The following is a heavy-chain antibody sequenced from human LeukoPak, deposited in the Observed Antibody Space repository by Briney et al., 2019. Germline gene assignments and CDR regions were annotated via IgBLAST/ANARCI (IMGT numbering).Heavy chain of an antibody. CDR3: ARDGGLHTNFDY. V-gene: IGHV3-7*01. Sequence: GRSMTLACAASGLTLRNYWMGWDRHAEGKGLEWVANTKPDGTAEYYADSVRGRFTTSRDNANNFLYLQMNSLRGEDTAVYYCARDGGLHTNFDYWGQGTLVTVSS. J-gene: IGHJ4*02. D-gene: IGHD2-15*01. CDR2: TKPDGTAE. CDR1: GLTLRNYW.